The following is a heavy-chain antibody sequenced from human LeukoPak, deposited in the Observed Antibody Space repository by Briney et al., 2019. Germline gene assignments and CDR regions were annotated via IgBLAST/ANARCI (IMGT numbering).Heavy chain of an antibody. Sequence: ASVKVSCKASGGTFSSYAISWVRQAPGQGLEWMGGIIPIFGTANYAQKFQGRVTITADESTSTAYMELSSLRSEDTAVYYCARGRPRIAVAGTRLFFDYWGREPWSPSPQ. CDR3: ARGRPRIAVAGTRLFFDY. D-gene: IGHD6-19*01. CDR1: GGTFSSYA. V-gene: IGHV1-69*13. J-gene: IGHJ4*02. CDR2: IIPIFGTA.